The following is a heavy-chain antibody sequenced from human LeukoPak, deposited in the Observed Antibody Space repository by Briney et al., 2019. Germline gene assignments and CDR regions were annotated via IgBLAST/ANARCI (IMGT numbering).Heavy chain of an antibody. J-gene: IGHJ4*02. Sequence: PGGSLRLSCAASGFTFDDYAMHWVRQAPGKGLEWVSGISWNSGSIGYADSVKGRFTISRDNAKNSLYLQMNSLRAEDTALYYCAKDTYYDYVWGSYRADYWGQGTLVTVSS. V-gene: IGHV3-9*01. CDR2: ISWNSGSI. D-gene: IGHD3-16*02. CDR3: AKDTYYDYVWGSYRADY. CDR1: GFTFDDYA.